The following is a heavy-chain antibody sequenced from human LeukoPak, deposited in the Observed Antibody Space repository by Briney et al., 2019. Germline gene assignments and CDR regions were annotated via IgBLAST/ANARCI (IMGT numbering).Heavy chain of an antibody. CDR1: GYTFTDYY. Sequence: ASVTVSCKASGYTFTDYYIHWVRQAPGHGLEWLGWMNVKTGATSSAQRFPGRFTMTRDTSIGTASMEFSGLTSDDTAVYYCARQSGTYWGLDYWGQGTLVTVSS. J-gene: IGHJ4*02. CDR3: ARQSGTYWGLDY. CDR2: MNVKTGAT. D-gene: IGHD1-26*01. V-gene: IGHV1-2*02.